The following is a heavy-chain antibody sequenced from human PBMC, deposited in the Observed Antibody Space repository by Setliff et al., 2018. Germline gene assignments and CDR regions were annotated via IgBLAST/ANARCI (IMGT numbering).Heavy chain of an antibody. CDR3: ARDYGDYARGYYYGMDV. CDR2: ISSSGTTI. CDR1: GFTFSSYA. D-gene: IGHD4-17*01. J-gene: IGHJ6*02. Sequence: PGGSLRLSCAASGFTFSSYAMSWVRQAPGKGLEWVSAISSSGTTIYYADSVKGRFTISRDNAKNSLYLQMNSLRAEDTAVYYCARDYGDYARGYYYGMDVWGQGTTVTVSS. V-gene: IGHV3-48*03.